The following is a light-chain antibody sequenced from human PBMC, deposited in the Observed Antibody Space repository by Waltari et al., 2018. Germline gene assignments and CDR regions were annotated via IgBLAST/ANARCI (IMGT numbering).Light chain of an antibody. CDR1: SRDVGSYNL. CDR2: EVT. CDR3: CSSAGSSTFGPV. J-gene: IGLJ7*01. V-gene: IGLV2-23*02. Sequence: QSALTQPASVSGSPGQSITISCTGTSRDVGSYNLVSWYQQSPGQAPKLIIFEVTKRPSRVSNRFSGSKSGDTASLTISCLQAEDEADYYCCSSAGSSTFGPVFGGGTQLTVL.